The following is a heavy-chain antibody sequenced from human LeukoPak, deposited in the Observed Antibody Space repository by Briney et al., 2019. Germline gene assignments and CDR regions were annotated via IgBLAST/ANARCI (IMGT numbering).Heavy chain of an antibody. CDR3: ARARTRYSGSYGGAFDI. V-gene: IGHV3-48*04. Sequence: GGSLRLSCAASGFTFSSYSMNWVRQAPGKGLDWVSYISGTSSTMHYADSVKGRFTISRDNAKNSLYLQMNSLRAEDTAVYYCARARTRYSGSYGGAFDIWGQGTMVTVSS. CDR2: ISGTSSTM. CDR1: GFTFSSYS. J-gene: IGHJ3*02. D-gene: IGHD1-26*01.